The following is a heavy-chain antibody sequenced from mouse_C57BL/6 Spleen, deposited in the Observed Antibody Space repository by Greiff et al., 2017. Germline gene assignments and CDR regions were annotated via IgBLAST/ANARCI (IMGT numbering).Heavy chain of an antibody. CDR3: ARRGHYYGLDY. V-gene: IGHV1-55*01. Sequence: QVQLKQPGAELVKPGASVKMSCKASGYTFTSYWITWVKQRPGQGLEWIGDIYPGSGSTNYNEKFKSKATLTVDTSSSTAYMQLSSLTSEDSAVYYCARRGHYYGLDYWGQGTTLTVSS. J-gene: IGHJ2*01. D-gene: IGHD1-1*01. CDR1: GYTFTSYW. CDR2: IYPGSGST.